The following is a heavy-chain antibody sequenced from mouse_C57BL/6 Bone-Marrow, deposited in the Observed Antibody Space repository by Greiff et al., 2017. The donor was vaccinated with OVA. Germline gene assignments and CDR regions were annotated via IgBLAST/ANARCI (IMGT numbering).Heavy chain of an antibody. CDR3: ARAFITTVPFAY. V-gene: IGHV5-12*01. CDR2: ISNGGGST. CDR1: GFTFSDYY. J-gene: IGHJ3*01. D-gene: IGHD1-1*01. Sequence: EVHLVESGGGLVQPGGSLKLSCAASGFTFSDYYMYWVRQTPEKRLEWVAYISNGGGSTYYPDTVKGRFTISRDNAKNTLYLQMSRLKSEDTAMYYCARAFITTVPFAYWGQGTLVTVSA.